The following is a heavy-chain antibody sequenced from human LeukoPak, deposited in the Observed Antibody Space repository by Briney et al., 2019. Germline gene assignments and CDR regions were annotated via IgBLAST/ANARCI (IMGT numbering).Heavy chain of an antibody. V-gene: IGHV1-18*01. CDR1: GYTFTNYG. D-gene: IGHD4-17*01. Sequence: ASVKVSCKASGYTFTNYGISWVRQAPGQGLEWMGWISAYNGNTNYAQKLQGRVTMTTDTSTSTAYMELRSLRSDDTAVYYCARDRDYGDYNTQDLFVYWGQGTLVTVSS. J-gene: IGHJ4*02. CDR3: ARDRDYGDYNTQDLFVY. CDR2: ISAYNGNT.